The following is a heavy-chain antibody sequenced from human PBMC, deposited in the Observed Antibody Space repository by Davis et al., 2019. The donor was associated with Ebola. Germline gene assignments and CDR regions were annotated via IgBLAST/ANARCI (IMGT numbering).Heavy chain of an antibody. CDR3: ARVRYCGGDCSKNYYYGMDV. V-gene: IGHV1-2*06. CDR2: INPNIGVT. Sequence: AASVKVSCKASGYTFTNYGVSWLRQAPGQGLEWMGRINPNIGVTNYAQKFQGRVTMTRDTSISTAYMELSRLRSDDTAVYYCARVRYCGGDCSKNYYYGMDVWGKGTTVTVSS. CDR1: GYTFTNYG. J-gene: IGHJ6*04. D-gene: IGHD2-21*02.